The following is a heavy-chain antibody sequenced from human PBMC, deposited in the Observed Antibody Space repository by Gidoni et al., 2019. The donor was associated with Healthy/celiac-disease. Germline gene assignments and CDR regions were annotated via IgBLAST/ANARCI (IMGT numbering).Heavy chain of an antibody. Sequence: EVQLLESGGGLVQPGGSLRLSCAASGVTFSSYAMSWVRQAPGKGLEWVSAISGSGGSTYYADSVKGRFTISRDNSKNTLYLQMNSLRAEDTAVYYCAKGHTGYCSGGSCYWFDYWGQGTLVTVSS. D-gene: IGHD2-15*01. CDR3: AKGHTGYCSGGSCYWFDY. V-gene: IGHV3-23*01. CDR1: GVTFSSYA. CDR2: ISGSGGST. J-gene: IGHJ4*02.